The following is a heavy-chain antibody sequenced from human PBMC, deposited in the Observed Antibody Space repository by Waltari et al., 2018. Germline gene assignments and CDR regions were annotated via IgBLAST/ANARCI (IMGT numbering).Heavy chain of an antibody. CDR3: ARGRYLGSWPFFDY. Sequence: QVQLQESGPGLVKPSQTLSLTCTVSGGPFTSGEYYWSWIRQPPGKGLEWIGYIYYTGTTYYKPSLRSRLTISLDTSKKQFSLNLRSVTDADTAVYYCARGRYLGSWPFFDYWGQGTLVTVSS. D-gene: IGHD6-13*01. V-gene: IGHV4-30-4*01. CDR2: IYYTGTT. CDR1: GGPFTSGEYY. J-gene: IGHJ4*02.